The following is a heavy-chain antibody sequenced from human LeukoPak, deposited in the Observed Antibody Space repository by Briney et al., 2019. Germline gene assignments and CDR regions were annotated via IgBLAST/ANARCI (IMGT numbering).Heavy chain of an antibody. Sequence: GGSLRLSCAASGFTFSSYWMSWVRQAPGKGREWVANIKQDGSEKNYVDSVKGRFTISRDNARNTLFLHMNTLRAEDTAIYYCAKDRTVGASYWYFDLWGRGTLVTVSS. D-gene: IGHD1-26*01. CDR2: IKQDGSEK. CDR1: GFTFSSYW. V-gene: IGHV3-7*03. J-gene: IGHJ2*01. CDR3: AKDRTVGASYWYFDL.